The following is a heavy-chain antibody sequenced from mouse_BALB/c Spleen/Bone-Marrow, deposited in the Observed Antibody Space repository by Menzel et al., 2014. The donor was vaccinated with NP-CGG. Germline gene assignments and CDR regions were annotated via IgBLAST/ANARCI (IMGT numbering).Heavy chain of an antibody. CDR1: GYTFTSYW. CDR2: IYPGSAGT. V-gene: IGHV1S22*01. CDR3: TRGGRPPFAY. D-gene: IGHD2-12*01. Sequence: LQQSGSELVRPGASVKLSCKASGYTFTSYWMHWVKQRPGQGLEWIGNIYPGSAGTNYDGKFKSKATLTVDTSSSTAYMQLSSLTSEDSAVYYCTRGGRPPFAYWGQGTLVTVSA. J-gene: IGHJ3*01.